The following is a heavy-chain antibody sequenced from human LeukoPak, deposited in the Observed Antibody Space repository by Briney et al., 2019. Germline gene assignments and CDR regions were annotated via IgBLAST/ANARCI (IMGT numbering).Heavy chain of an antibody. CDR1: GFTFRSHA. CDR2: IYENGGTT. D-gene: IGHD2-21*01. Sequence: GGSLRLSCVGSGFTFRSHAMSWVRQAPEKGLEFVSGIYENGGTTYYADSVKGRFSISRDNSKNTLYLQMDSLRGEDTAVYYCTKDFRIGYSAHFDYWGQGALVTVSS. CDR3: TKDFRIGYSAHFDY. V-gene: IGHV3-23*01. J-gene: IGHJ4*02.